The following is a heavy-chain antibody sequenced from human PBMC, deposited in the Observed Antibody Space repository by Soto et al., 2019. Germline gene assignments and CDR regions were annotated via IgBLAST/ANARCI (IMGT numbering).Heavy chain of an antibody. D-gene: IGHD3-9*01. V-gene: IGHV5-10-1*01. J-gene: IGHJ4*02. CDR1: GYSSTSYW. CDR2: IDPSDSYT. CDR3: ARRSKLYYDILTGYAPSSFDY. Sequence: ESLKISCKGSGYSSTSYWISWVRQMPWKGLEWMGRIDPSDSYTNYSPSFQGHVTISADKSISTAYLQWSSLKASDTAMYYCARRSKLYYDILTGYAPSSFDYWGQGTLVTVSS.